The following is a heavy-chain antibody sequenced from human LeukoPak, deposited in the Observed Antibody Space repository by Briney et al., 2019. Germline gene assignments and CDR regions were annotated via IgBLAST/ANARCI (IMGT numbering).Heavy chain of an antibody. CDR1: GGSFSGYY. J-gene: IGHJ5*02. Sequence: SETLSLTCAVYGGSFSGYYWSWIRQPPGKGLEWIGEINHSGSTNYNPSLKSRVTISVDTFKNQFSLKPSSVTAADTAVYYCARGRSMVRGRWFDPWGQGTLVTVSS. D-gene: IGHD3-10*01. CDR3: ARGRSMVRGRWFDP. V-gene: IGHV4-34*01. CDR2: INHSGST.